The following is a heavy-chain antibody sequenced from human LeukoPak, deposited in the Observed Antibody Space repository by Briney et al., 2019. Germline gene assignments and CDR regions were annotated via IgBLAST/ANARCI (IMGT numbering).Heavy chain of an antibody. CDR2: INPSSGGT. CDR1: GYTFTGYY. CDR3: ASAIYGDFDY. V-gene: IGHV1-2*06. J-gene: IGHJ4*02. Sequence: ASVKVSCKASGYTFTGYYIHWVRQAPGQGLEWMGRINPSSGGTNFAQKFQGRVTMTRDTSISTAYMELNRLRSDDTAIYYCASAIYGDFDYWGQGTLVTVSS. D-gene: IGHD4-17*01.